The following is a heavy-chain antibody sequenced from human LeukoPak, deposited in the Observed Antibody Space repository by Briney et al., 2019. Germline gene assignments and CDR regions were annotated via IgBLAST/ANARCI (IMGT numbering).Heavy chain of an antibody. J-gene: IGHJ4*02. CDR2: IYYSGST. CDR3: AECRDGYKFDY. V-gene: IGHV4-31*03. Sequence: SQTLSLTCTVSGGSISSGGYYWSWIRQHPEKGLEWIGYIYYSGSTYYNPSLKSRVTISVDTSKNQFSLKLSSVTAADTAVYYCAECRDGYKFDYWGQGTLVTVSS. CDR1: GGSISSGGYY. D-gene: IGHD5-24*01.